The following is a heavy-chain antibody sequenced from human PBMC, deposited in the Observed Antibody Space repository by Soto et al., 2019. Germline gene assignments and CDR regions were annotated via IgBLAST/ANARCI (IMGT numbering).Heavy chain of an antibody. V-gene: IGHV4-39*01. CDR3: AREYSARGGFDV. D-gene: IGHD3-10*01. CDR1: GGSISSSSYY. J-gene: IGHJ6*02. CDR2: IYYSGST. Sequence: PSETLSLTCTVSGGSISSSSYYWGWIRQPPGKGLEWIGSIYYSGSTYYNPSLKSRVTISVDTSKNQFSLKLSSVTAADTAVYYCAREYSARGGFDVWGQGTTVTVS.